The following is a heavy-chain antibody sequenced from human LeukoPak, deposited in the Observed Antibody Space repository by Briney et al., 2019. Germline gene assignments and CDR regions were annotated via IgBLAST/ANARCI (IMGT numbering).Heavy chain of an antibody. CDR1: GFTFSTYW. CDR3: ARGYTCGY. Sequence: GGSLRLSCAASGFTFSTYWMSWVRQAPGKGLEWVANIKEDGSEINYADSVRGRFTISRDNAKNSLYLQMNSLRAEDTAAYYCARGYTCGYWGQGTLVIVSS. V-gene: IGHV3-7*04. D-gene: IGHD5-18*01. J-gene: IGHJ4*02. CDR2: IKEDGSEI.